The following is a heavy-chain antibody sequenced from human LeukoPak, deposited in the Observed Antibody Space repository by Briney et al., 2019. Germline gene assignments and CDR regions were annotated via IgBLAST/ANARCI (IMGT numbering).Heavy chain of an antibody. V-gene: IGHV1-69*05. D-gene: IGHD1-26*01. CDR1: GGTFSSYA. Sequence: SVKVSCKASGGTFSSYAISWVRQAPGRGLEWMGGIIPIFGTANYAQKFQGRVTITTDESTSTAYMELSSLRSEDTAVYFCARSPEWEPLEHWGQGTLVTVSS. CDR2: IIPIFGTA. J-gene: IGHJ1*01. CDR3: ARSPEWEPLEH.